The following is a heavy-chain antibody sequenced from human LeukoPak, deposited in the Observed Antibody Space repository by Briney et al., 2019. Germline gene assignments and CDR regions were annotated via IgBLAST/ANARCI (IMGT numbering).Heavy chain of an antibody. D-gene: IGHD6-13*01. J-gene: IGHJ4*02. CDR2: TSGSGGST. Sequence: GGSLRLSCAASGFTFSSYAMSWVRQAPGKGLEWVSATSGSGGSTYYADSVKGRFTISRDNSKNTLYLQMNSLRAEDTAVYYCAKDQQSSSWYRRSKHPAYYFDYWGQGTLVTVSS. CDR1: GFTFSSYA. CDR3: AKDQQSSSWYRRSKHPAYYFDY. V-gene: IGHV3-23*01.